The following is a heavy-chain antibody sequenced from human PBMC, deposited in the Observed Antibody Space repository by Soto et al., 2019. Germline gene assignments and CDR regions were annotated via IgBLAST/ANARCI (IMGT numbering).Heavy chain of an antibody. CDR1: GYTFTAYY. CDR2: INPRFGDT. J-gene: IGHJ6*02. CDR3: ARNIDYYYGPGSGNGHGF. D-gene: IGHD3-10*01. V-gene: IGHV1-2*02. Sequence: QVQLVQSGAELKEPGDSVRVSCEASGYTFTAYYIHWVRQAPGQGLEWMGWINPRFGDTSYAQDFQGRVSMTRDTSISTVYMELSRLTSDGTAIYYCARNIDYYYGPGSGNGHGFWGQGTTVTVFS.